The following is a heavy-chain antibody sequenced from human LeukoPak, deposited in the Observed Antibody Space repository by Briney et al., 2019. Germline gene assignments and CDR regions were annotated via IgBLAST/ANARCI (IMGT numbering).Heavy chain of an antibody. V-gene: IGHV7-4-1*02. CDR3: ARGSIGAPHHFDY. J-gene: IGHJ4*02. CDR2: INTNAGNP. CDR1: GYTFNTYG. Sequence: ASVKVSCKASGYTFNTYGMNWVRQAPGQGLEWMGWINTNAGNPTYAQGFTGRFVFSLDTSVSTAYLQISSLKAEDTAVYYCARGSIGAPHHFDYWGQGTLVTVSS. D-gene: IGHD3-10*01.